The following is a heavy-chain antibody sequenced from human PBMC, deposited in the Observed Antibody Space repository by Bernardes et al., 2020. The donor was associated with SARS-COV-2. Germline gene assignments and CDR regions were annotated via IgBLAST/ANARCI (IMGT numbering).Heavy chain of an antibody. CDR1: GFTSEDYT. CDR2: VSWDGSTT. V-gene: IGHV3-43*01. Sequence: GGSLRLSCAASGFTSEDYTMHWVRQVPGKGLEWVSLVSWDGSTTHYADSVKGRFIISRDSSRNTLHLQMNSLRKEDTALYYCATERQSLTIFGVGHDAFDFWGQGTMVTVSS. D-gene: IGHD3-3*01. J-gene: IGHJ3*01. CDR3: ATERQSLTIFGVGHDAFDF.